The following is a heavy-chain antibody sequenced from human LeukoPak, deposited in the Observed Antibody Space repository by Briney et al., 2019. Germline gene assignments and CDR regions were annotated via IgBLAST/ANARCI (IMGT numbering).Heavy chain of an antibody. CDR2: IYSGGST. Sequence: GGSLRLSCAASGFTVSSNYMSWVRQAPGKGLEWVSVIYSGGSTYYADSVKGRFTISRDNSKNTLYLQMNSLRAEDTAVYYCASSSRTRNYDSSGYAYWGQETLVTVSS. D-gene: IGHD3-22*01. CDR3: ASSSRTRNYDSSGYAY. CDR1: GFTVSSNY. V-gene: IGHV3-53*01. J-gene: IGHJ4*02.